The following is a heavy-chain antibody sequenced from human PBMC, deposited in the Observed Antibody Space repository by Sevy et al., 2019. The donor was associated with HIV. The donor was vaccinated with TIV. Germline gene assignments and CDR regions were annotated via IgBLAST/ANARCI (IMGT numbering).Heavy chain of an antibody. V-gene: IGHV3-7*01. J-gene: IGHJ4*02. CDR2: IKVDGSEK. D-gene: IGHD3-16*01. CDR3: AKGPSPMITFGGVADY. Sequence: GGSLRLSCAVSGFTFRSYWMSWVRQAPGKGLEWVAHIKVDGSEKYHVDSVKGRFTISRDNSKNTLYLQMNSLRTEDTAVYYCAKGPSPMITFGGVADYWGQGTLVTVSS. CDR1: GFTFRSYW.